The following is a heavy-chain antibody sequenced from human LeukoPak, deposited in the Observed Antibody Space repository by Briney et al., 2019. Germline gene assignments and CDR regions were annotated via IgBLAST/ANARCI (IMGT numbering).Heavy chain of an antibody. CDR3: ARLGNDFLSGYYPPDKKSYYYMDV. CDR1: GYSFTSYW. D-gene: IGHD3-3*01. Sequence: GESLKISCKGSGYSFTSYWIGWVRQMPGKGLEWMGIIYPGDSDTRYSPSFQGQVTISADKSISTAYLQWSSLKASDTAMYYCARLGNDFLSGYYPPDKKSYYYMDVWGKGTTVTVSS. J-gene: IGHJ6*03. CDR2: IYPGDSDT. V-gene: IGHV5-51*01.